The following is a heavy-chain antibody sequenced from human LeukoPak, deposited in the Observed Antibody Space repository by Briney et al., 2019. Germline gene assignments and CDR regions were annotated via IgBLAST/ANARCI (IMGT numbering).Heavy chain of an antibody. J-gene: IGHJ5*02. CDR2: IWYDGSKK. CDR1: GFTFSSYG. D-gene: IGHD3-10*01. CDR3: ARDRNYYGSGSYRGWFDP. Sequence: GGSLRLSCAASGFTFSSYGMHWVRQAPGKGVGWVAVIWYDGSKKYYADSVKGRFTLSRDNSNTTLYLQMNSLRAEDTAVYYCARDRNYYGSGSYRGWFDPWGQGTLVTVSS. V-gene: IGHV3-33*01.